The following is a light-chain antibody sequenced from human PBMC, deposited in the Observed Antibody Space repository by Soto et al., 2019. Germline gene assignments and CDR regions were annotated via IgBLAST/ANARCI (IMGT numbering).Light chain of an antibody. CDR3: QQYNVYWT. J-gene: IGKJ1*01. CDR1: QSINIW. CDR2: KAS. V-gene: IGKV1-5*03. Sequence: DIQMTQSPSTLSASVGDRVTITCRASQSINIWLAWYQQKPGRAPKLLIYKASTLESGVPSGFSGSGSGTEFTLTISSLQPDDFATYYCQQYNVYWTFGQGTKVEIK.